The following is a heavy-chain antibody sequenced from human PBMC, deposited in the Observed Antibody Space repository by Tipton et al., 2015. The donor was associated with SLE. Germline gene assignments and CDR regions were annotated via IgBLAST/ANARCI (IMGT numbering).Heavy chain of an antibody. Sequence: SLRLSCAVSGLTVSTNYMSWVRQAPGKGLEWVAVISYDGSNKFYADSVKGRFTISRDNSKNTLYLQMNSLRAENTAVYYCARDYYDSSGYWRIRYYFDYWGQGTLVTVSS. CDR1: GLTVSTNY. CDR3: ARDYYDSSGYWRIRYYFDY. CDR2: ISYDGSNK. D-gene: IGHD3-22*01. J-gene: IGHJ4*02. V-gene: IGHV3-30*03.